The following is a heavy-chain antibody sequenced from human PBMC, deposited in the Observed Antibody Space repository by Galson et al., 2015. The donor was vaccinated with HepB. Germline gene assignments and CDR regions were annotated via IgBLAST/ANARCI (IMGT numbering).Heavy chain of an antibody. J-gene: IGHJ4*02. CDR1: GYTFTSYA. CDR3: ARDRREVGYSSGWPDY. V-gene: IGHV1-3*01. CDR2: INAGNGNT. D-gene: IGHD6-19*01. Sequence: SVKVSCKASGYTFTSYAMHWVRQAPGQRLEWMGWINAGNGNTKYSQKFQGRVTITRDTSASTAYMELSSLRSEDTAVYYCARDRREVGYSSGWPDYWGQGTLVTVSS.